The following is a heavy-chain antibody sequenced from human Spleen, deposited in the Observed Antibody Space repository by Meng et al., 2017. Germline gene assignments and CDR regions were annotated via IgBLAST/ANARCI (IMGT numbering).Heavy chain of an antibody. CDR1: GYAFTSHV. CDR3: ARDGGSSGYYDNWFDP. Sequence: QVQPVQSGAEVKKPGASVKGSCKTSGYAFTSHVINWVRQAPGQGREWMGWINGYNGNTEYAQKFQGRVTMTTDTSTSTAHMELRSLRSDATAVYYCARDGGSSGYYDNWFDPWGQGTLVTVSS. V-gene: IGHV1-18*01. CDR2: INGYNGNT. D-gene: IGHD3-22*01. J-gene: IGHJ5*02.